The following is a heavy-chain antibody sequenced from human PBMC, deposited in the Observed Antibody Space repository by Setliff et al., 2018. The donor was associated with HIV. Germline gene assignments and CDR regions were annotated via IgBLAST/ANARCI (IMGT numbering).Heavy chain of an antibody. Sequence: SVKVSCKASGGTFSSYAISWVRQAPGQGLEWMGGIIPILGIANYAQKFQGRVTITADQSTSTAYMELSSLRSEDTAVYYCASTSSTKTLPDAFDIWGQGTMVTVSS. CDR2: IIPILGIA. J-gene: IGHJ3*02. CDR3: ASTSSTKTLPDAFDI. D-gene: IGHD2-2*01. CDR1: GGTFSSYA. V-gene: IGHV1-69*10.